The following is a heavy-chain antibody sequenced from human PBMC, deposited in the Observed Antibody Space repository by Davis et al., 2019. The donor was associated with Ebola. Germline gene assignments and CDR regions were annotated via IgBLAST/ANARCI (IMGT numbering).Heavy chain of an antibody. V-gene: IGHV1-18*01. D-gene: IGHD3-22*01. CDR2: ISAYNGNT. J-gene: IGHJ4*02. Sequence: AASVKVSCKASGYNFTSNGISWVRPAPGQGLEWMGWISAYNGNTNYAQNLQGRVTMTTDTTTSTAYMELRSLRSDDTAVYYCARTRDQYYDSTGYWDYWGQGTLVTVSS. CDR3: ARTRDQYYDSTGYWDY. CDR1: GYNFTSNG.